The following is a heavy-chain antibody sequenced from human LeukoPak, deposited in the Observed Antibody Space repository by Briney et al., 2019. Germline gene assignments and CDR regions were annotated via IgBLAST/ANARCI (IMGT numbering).Heavy chain of an antibody. CDR3: AREEGSSWYGYYYYYMDV. J-gene: IGHJ6*03. Sequence: SQTLSLTCSVSGDSISSYYWSWIRQPAGKGLEWIGRIYTSGSTNYNPSLKSRVTISVDTSKNQFSLKLSSVTAADTAVYYCAREEGSSWYGYYYYYMDVWGKGTTVTVSS. D-gene: IGHD6-13*01. V-gene: IGHV4-4*07. CDR1: GDSISSYY. CDR2: IYTSGST.